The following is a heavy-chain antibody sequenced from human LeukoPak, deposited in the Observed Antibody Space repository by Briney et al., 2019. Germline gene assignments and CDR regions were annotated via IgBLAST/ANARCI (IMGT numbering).Heavy chain of an antibody. CDR1: GYSVSSGYY. J-gene: IGHJ6*03. D-gene: IGHD7-27*01. CDR3: ARDLPRLLGPIGDPYYYMDV. V-gene: IGHV4-38-2*02. CDR2: IYHSGHT. Sequence: SETLSLTCSVSGYSVSSGYYWGWIRQPPGKGLEWIGSIYHSGHTNYNPSLKSRVTISVDTSKNQFSLKLTSVTAADTAVYYCARDLPRLLGPIGDPYYYMDVWGTGTTVTVSS.